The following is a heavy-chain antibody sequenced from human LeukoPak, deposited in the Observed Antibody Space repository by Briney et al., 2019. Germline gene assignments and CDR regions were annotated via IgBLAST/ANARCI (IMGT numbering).Heavy chain of an antibody. CDR3: ARDRIAAAEDY. V-gene: IGHV3-21*01. J-gene: IGHJ4*02. CDR1: GFTFSSYS. Sequence: GGSLRLSCAASGFTFSSYSMNWVRQAPGKGLEWVSSIRSSSSYIYYADSLKGRFTISRDNAKNSLYLQMNSLRAEDTAVYYCARDRIAAAEDYWGQGTLVTVSS. CDR2: IRSSSSYI. D-gene: IGHD6-13*01.